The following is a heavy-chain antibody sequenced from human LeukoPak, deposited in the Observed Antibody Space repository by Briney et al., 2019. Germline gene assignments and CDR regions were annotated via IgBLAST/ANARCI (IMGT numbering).Heavy chain of an antibody. Sequence: SCKAPGFTFSNYAMHWVRQAPGKGLEWVAVLSYDGSNKYYADSVKGRFTISRDNSKNTLYLQVNSLRAEDTAVYYCARDLMTTVVTPALNCWGQGTLVTVSS. CDR2: LSYDGSNK. V-gene: IGHV3-30-3*01. CDR3: ARDLMTTVVTPALNC. CDR1: GFTFSNYA. J-gene: IGHJ4*02. D-gene: IGHD4-23*01.